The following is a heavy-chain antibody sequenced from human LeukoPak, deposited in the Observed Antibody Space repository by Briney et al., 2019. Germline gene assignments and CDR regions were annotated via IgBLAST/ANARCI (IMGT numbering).Heavy chain of an antibody. Sequence: GGSLRLSCAASGFTFSSYAMSWVRQAPGKGLEWVSAISGSGGSTYYADSVKGRFTISRDNSKNTLYLQMNSLRAEDTAVYYCVRDTYYYDSSGPNSAAFDIWGQGTMVTVSS. D-gene: IGHD3-22*01. V-gene: IGHV3-23*01. J-gene: IGHJ3*02. CDR1: GFTFSSYA. CDR3: VRDTYYYDSSGPNSAAFDI. CDR2: ISGSGGST.